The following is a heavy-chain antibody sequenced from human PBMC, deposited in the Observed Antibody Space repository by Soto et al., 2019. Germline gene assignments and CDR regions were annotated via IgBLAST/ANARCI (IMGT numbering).Heavy chain of an antibody. V-gene: IGHV1-46*01. CDR3: ARDHDGNYYDSSGYPDGMDG. D-gene: IGHD3-22*01. CDR2: INPSGGST. Sequence: ASVKVSCKASGYTFTSYYMHWVRQAPGQGLEWMGIINPSGGSTSYAQKFQGRVTMTRDTSTSTVYMELSRLRSEDTAVYYCARDHDGNYYDSSGYPDGMDGWGQGTRVTVSS. J-gene: IGHJ6*02. CDR1: GYTFTSYY.